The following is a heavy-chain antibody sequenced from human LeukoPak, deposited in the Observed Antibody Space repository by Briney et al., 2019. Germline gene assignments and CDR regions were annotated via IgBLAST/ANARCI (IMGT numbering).Heavy chain of an antibody. CDR3: ARDGYYYDSSGIGINAFDI. D-gene: IGHD3-22*01. V-gene: IGHV1-18*01. CDR1: GYTFTSYA. CDR2: ISAYNGNT. Sequence: ASVKASYKASGYTFTSYAISWVRQAPGQGLEWMGWISAYNGNTNYAQKLQGRVTMTTDTSTSTAYMELRSLRSDDTAVYFCARDGYYYDSSGIGINAFDIWGQGTMVTVSS. J-gene: IGHJ3*02.